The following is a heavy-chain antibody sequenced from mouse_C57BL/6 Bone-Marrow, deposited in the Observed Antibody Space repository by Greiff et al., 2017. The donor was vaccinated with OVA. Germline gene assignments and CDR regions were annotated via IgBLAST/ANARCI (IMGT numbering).Heavy chain of an antibody. D-gene: IGHD1-1*01. CDR1: GYTFTSYW. J-gene: IGHJ2*01. V-gene: IGHV1-61*01. CDR2: IYPSDSET. Sequence: QVQLKQPGAELVRPGSSVKLSCKASGYTFTSYWMDWVKQRPGQGLEWIGNIYPSDSETHYNQKFKDKATLTVDKSSSTAYMQLSSLTSEDSAVYYCARSYYYGSSYLDYWGQGTTLTVSS. CDR3: ARSYYYGSSYLDY.